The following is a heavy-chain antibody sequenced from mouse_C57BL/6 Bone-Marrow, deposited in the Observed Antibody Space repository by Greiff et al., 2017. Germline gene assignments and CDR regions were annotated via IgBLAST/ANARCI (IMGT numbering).Heavy chain of an antibody. CDR1: GYAFSSSW. Sequence: VQLKESGPELVKPGASVKISCKASGYAFSSSWMNWVKQRPGKGLEWIGRIYPGDGDTNYNGKFKGKATLTADKSSSTAYMQLSSLTSEDSAVYFCARHYGYPAWFAYWGQGTLVTVSA. J-gene: IGHJ3*01. CDR3: ARHYGYPAWFAY. D-gene: IGHD2-2*01. CDR2: IYPGDGDT. V-gene: IGHV1-82*01.